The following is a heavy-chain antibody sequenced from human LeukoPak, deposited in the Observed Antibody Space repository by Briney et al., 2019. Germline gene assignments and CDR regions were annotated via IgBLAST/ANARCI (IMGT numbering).Heavy chain of an antibody. V-gene: IGHV1-18*01. CDR3: AREVARYSSTDWFDP. Sequence: GASVTVSCTASGYTFTSYGISWVRQAPGQGLEWMGWISAYNGNTNYAQKLQGRVTMTTDTSTSTAYMELRSLRSDDTAVYYCAREVARYSSTDWFDPWGQGTLVTVSS. J-gene: IGHJ5*02. CDR2: ISAYNGNT. CDR1: GYTFTSYG. D-gene: IGHD6-13*01.